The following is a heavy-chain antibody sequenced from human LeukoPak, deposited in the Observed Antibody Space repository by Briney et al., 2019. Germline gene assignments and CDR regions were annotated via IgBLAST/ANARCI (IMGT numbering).Heavy chain of an antibody. CDR3: ARRQGCSSTSCPPDS. Sequence: GESLKIFCRGSGYSFTTYWIGWVRQMPGKGLEWMGMIYPGYSDTRYSPSFQGQVTMSADKSINTAYLQWSSLKASDTAMYYCARRQGCSSTSCPPDSWGQGTLVTVSS. D-gene: IGHD2-2*01. V-gene: IGHV5-51*01. CDR1: GYSFTTYW. CDR2: IYPGYSDT. J-gene: IGHJ4*02.